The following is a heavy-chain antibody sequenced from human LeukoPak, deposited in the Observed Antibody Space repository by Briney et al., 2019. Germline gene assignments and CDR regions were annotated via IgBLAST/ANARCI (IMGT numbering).Heavy chain of an antibody. Sequence: ASVKVSCKASGYTFTSYDINWVRQATGPGLEWMGWMYPNSGNTGYAQKFQGRVTITRNTSISTAYMELSSLRSEDTAVYYCARGRFLEWLRSYYYYYMDVWGKGTTVTVSS. D-gene: IGHD3-3*01. V-gene: IGHV1-8*03. J-gene: IGHJ6*03. CDR3: ARGRFLEWLRSYYYYYMDV. CDR1: GYTFTSYD. CDR2: MYPNSGNT.